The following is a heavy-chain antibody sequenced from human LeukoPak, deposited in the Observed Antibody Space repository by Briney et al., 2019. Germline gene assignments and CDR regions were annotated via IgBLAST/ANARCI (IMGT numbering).Heavy chain of an antibody. D-gene: IGHD3-22*01. Sequence: GSSVKVSCKASGGTFSGYAISWVRQAPGQGLERMGGIIPIFGTANYAQKFQGRVTITADESTSTAYMELSSLRSEDTAVYYCAGTYDSRNGYFDYWGQGTLVTVSS. J-gene: IGHJ4*02. CDR3: AGTYDSRNGYFDY. CDR1: GGTFSGYA. CDR2: IIPIFGTA. V-gene: IGHV1-69*01.